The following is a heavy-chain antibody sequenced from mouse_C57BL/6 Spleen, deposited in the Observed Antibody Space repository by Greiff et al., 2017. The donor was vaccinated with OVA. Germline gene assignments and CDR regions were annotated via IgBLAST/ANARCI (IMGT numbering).Heavy chain of an antibody. CDR1: GYTFTDYE. V-gene: IGHV1-15*01. D-gene: IGHD2-4*01. CDR2: IDPETGGT. CDR3: TPPIYYDYDVDY. Sequence: VQLVESGAELVRPGASVTLSCKASGYTFTDYEMHWVKQTPVHGLEWIGAIDPETGGTAYNQKFKGKAILTADKSSSTAYMELRSLTSEDSAVYYCTPPIYYDYDVDYWGQGTTLTDSS. J-gene: IGHJ2*01.